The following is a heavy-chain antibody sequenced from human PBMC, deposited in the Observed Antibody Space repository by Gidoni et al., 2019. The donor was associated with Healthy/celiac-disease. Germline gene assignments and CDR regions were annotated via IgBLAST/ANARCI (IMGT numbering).Heavy chain of an antibody. CDR1: GFTFTSSA. D-gene: IGHD3-22*01. J-gene: IGHJ6*02. CDR3: AADSAYDSSGYYYYGMDV. Sequence: QMQLVQSGPEVKKPGTSVKVSCKASGFTFTSSAVQWVRQARGQRLEWIGWIVVGSGNTNYAQKFQERVTITRDMSTSTAYMELSSLRSEDTAVYYCAADSAYDSSGYYYYGMDVWGQGTTVTVSS. V-gene: IGHV1-58*01. CDR2: IVVGSGNT.